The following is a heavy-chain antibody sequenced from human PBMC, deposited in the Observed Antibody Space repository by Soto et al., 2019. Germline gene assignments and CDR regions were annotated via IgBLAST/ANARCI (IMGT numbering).Heavy chain of an antibody. CDR2: ISGSGFKK. D-gene: IGHD1-26*01. Sequence: GGSLRLSCAASGFIFENFGMSWVRQAPGKGLEWISSISGSGFKKYYADSVKGRFTISRDNSKSTVYLELNNLSAEDTAVYHCAKNQGVELVPLATVDWFDPWGQGSVGTLSS. J-gene: IGHJ5*02. CDR1: GFIFENFG. V-gene: IGHV3-23*01. CDR3: AKNQGVELVPLATVDWFDP.